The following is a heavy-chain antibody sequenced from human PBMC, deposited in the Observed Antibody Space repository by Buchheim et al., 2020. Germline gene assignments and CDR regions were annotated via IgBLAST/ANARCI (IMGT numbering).Heavy chain of an antibody. CDR2: INTNTGNP. CDR3: ARALREDRMTYRTYNYYMDV. CDR1: GYTFTDYA. D-gene: IGHD1-14*01. Sequence: QMQLVQSGSELKKPGASVKVSCKASGYTFTDYAINWVRQAPGQGLEWMGWINTNTGNPTYAQGFTGRFVLSLDTSVSTAYLQISSLKPEDTAVYYCARALREDRMTYRTYNYYMDVWGKGTT. V-gene: IGHV7-4-1*02. J-gene: IGHJ6*03.